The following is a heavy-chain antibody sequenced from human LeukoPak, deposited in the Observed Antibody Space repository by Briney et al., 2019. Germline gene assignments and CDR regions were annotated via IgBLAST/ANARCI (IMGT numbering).Heavy chain of an antibody. V-gene: IGHV4-59*01. J-gene: IGHJ6*02. CDR2: IYYSGST. CDR3: ARDLGYSSSIAAPPGNYGMDV. CDR1: GGSISSYY. Sequence: SETLSLTCTVSGGSISSYYWSWIRQPPGKGLEWIAYIYYSGSTNYNPSLKSRVTISVDTSKNQFSLKLSSVTAADTAVYYCARDLGYSSSIAAPPGNYGMDVWGQGTTVTVSS. D-gene: IGHD6-6*01.